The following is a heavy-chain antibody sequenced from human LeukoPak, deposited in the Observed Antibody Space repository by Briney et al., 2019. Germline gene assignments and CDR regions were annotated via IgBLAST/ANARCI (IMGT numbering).Heavy chain of an antibody. CDR3: AKVWESYYYYMDV. J-gene: IGHJ6*03. V-gene: IGHV3-30-3*01. CDR1: GFTFSSYA. D-gene: IGHD1-26*01. Sequence: GGSLRLSCAASGFTFSSYAMHWVRQAPGKGLEWVAVISYDGGNKYYADSVKGRFTISGDNSKNTLYLQMNSLRAEDTAVYYCAKVWESYYYYMDVWGKGTTVTVSS. CDR2: ISYDGGNK.